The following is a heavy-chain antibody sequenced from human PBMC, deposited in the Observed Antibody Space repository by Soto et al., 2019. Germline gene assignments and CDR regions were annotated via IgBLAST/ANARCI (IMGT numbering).Heavy chain of an antibody. V-gene: IGHV3-11*06. CDR1: GFTFSDYY. Sequence: GGSLRLSCAASGFTFSDYYMSWIRQAPGKGLEWVSYISSSSSYTNYADSVKGRFTISRDNAKNSLYLQMNSLRAEDTAVYYCARVLPKYDFWSGYSTGSCFDPWGQGTLVTVSS. CDR2: ISSSSSYT. D-gene: IGHD3-3*01. J-gene: IGHJ5*02. CDR3: ARVLPKYDFWSGYSTGSCFDP.